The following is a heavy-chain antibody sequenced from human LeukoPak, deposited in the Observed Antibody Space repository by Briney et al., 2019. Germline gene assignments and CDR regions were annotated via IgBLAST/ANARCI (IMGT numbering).Heavy chain of an antibody. CDR2: IRYDGSNK. Sequence: SGGSLRLSCGASGLTFSTYSMNWVRQAPGKGLEWVAFIRYDGSNKYYADSVKGRFTISRDNSKNTLYLQMNSLRAEDTAVYYCAKDDYWGQGTLVTVSS. V-gene: IGHV3-30*02. CDR3: AKDDY. J-gene: IGHJ4*02. CDR1: GLTFSTYS.